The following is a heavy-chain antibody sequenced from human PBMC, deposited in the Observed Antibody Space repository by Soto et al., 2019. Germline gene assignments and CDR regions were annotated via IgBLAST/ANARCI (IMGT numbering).Heavy chain of an antibody. CDR2: IGGSGGIT. CDR1: SFILSTHA. CDR3: ARDPYGSGTYGYFDN. J-gene: IGHJ4*02. D-gene: IGHD3-10*01. Sequence: PGGSLRLSCAASSFILSTHAMSWVRQAPGKGLEWVAAIGGSGGITSYADSVKGRFTISRDNSKNTLFLQMNSLRVEDTALYYCARDPYGSGTYGYFDNWGQGTLVTVSS. V-gene: IGHV3-23*01.